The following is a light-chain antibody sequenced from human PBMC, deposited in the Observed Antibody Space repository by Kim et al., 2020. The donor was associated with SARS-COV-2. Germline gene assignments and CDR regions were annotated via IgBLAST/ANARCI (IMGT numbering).Light chain of an antibody. J-gene: IGKJ1*01. CDR3: QQGATTPPT. Sequence: DIQMTQSPSSLSASVGDRVTITCRASQPIRRYVNWYQQRPGKAPKLLIFAASTLQSGVSSRFSGSGSGTDFTLTISSLQPEDFASYFCQQGATTPPTFGQGTKVDIK. CDR2: AAS. V-gene: IGKV1-39*01. CDR1: QPIRRY.